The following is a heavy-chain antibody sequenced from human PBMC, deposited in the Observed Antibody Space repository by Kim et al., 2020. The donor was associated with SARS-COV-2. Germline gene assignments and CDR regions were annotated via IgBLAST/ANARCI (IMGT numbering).Heavy chain of an antibody. J-gene: IGHJ4*02. CDR3: ARVLQL. Sequence: YSGGSTYTADSVKGRFTISRDNSKNTLYLRMNSLRTEDTARYYCARVLQLWGQGTLVTVSS. D-gene: IGHD6-13*01. V-gene: IGHV3-66*01. CDR2: YSGGST.